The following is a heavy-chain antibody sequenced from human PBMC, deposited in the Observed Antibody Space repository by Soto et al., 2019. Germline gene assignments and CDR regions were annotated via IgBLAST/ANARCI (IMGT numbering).Heavy chain of an antibody. CDR2: ISWNSGDV. V-gene: IGHV3-9*01. Sequence: EVQLVESGGGLVQPGRSLRLSCAASGFMFDDFAMHWVRQAPGKGVEWVSGISWNSGDVAYADSVKGRFTIPRDNAKHSVYLQLNSLRPEDTALYYCAKAPNVGTHWFDPWGQGTLVTVSS. D-gene: IGHD1-1*01. CDR3: AKAPNVGTHWFDP. CDR1: GFMFDDFA. J-gene: IGHJ5*02.